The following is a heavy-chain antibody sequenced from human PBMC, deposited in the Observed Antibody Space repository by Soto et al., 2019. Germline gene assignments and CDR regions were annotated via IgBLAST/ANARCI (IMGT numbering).Heavy chain of an antibody. CDR1: GGSISSYY. CDR2: IYYSGST. CDR3: ARRDTAMVPYFDY. D-gene: IGHD5-18*01. V-gene: IGHV4-59*01. J-gene: IGHJ4*02. Sequence: SETLSLTCTVSGGSISSYYWSWIRQPPGKGLEWIGYIYYSGSTNYNPSLKSRVTISVDTSKNQFSLKLSSVTAADTAVYYCARRDTAMVPYFDYWGQGTLVTVSS.